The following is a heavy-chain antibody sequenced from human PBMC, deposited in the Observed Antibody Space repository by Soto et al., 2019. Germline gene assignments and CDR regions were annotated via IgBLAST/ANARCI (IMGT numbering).Heavy chain of an antibody. Sequence: LRLSCAASGSTFGDYAMQWVRQAPGKGLEWVSAISWNSGSIDYADSVKGRFTISRDNAKNSLYLQMNSLRAEDTALYYCAKSHTTSGWYVTTDYWGQGTRVTVSS. V-gene: IGHV3-9*01. CDR1: GSTFGDYA. CDR3: AKSHTTSGWYVTTDY. D-gene: IGHD6-19*01. J-gene: IGHJ4*02. CDR2: ISWNSGSI.